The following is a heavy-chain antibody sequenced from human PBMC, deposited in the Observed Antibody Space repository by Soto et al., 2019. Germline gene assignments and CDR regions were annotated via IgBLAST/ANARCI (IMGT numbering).Heavy chain of an antibody. J-gene: IGHJ6*02. CDR3: ARQGFDFYYYYYGMDV. D-gene: IGHD3-9*01. CDR1: GGSISSGGYS. V-gene: IGHV4-30-2*01. CDR2: IYHSGST. Sequence: SETLSLTCAVSGGSISSGGYSWSWIRQPPGKGLEWIGYIYHSGSTYYNPSLKSRVTISVDRSKNQFSLKLSSVTAADTAVYYCARQGFDFYYYYYGMDVWGQGTTVT.